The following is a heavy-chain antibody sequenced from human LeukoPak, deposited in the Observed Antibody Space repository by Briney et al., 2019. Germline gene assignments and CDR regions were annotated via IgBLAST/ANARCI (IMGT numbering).Heavy chain of an antibody. CDR3: AREPNGNYRYWYFDL. CDR2: ISYDGSNK. CDR1: GFIFSSYG. J-gene: IGHJ2*01. V-gene: IGHV3-33*01. D-gene: IGHD1-7*01. Sequence: PGGSLRLSCAASGFIFSSYGMHWVRQAPGKGLEWVAFISYDGSNKYYGDSVKGRFTISRDNAKNSLYLQMNSLRAEDTAVYYCAREPNGNYRYWYFDLWGRGTLVTVSS.